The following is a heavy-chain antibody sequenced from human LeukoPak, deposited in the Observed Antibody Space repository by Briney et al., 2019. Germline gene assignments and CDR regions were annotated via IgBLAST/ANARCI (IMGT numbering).Heavy chain of an antibody. CDR1: GFTFDDHG. Sequence: GGALRLSCAASGFTFDDHGMSWVRQAPGKGLEWVSTVNWNDGSRAYADSVKGRFTISRNNAKNSLYLQMNSLRAEDTALYYCARDRATNSFNYYFDYWGQGTLVTVPS. V-gene: IGHV3-20*04. CDR3: ARDRATNSFNYYFDY. J-gene: IGHJ4*02. CDR2: VNWNDGSR. D-gene: IGHD4-23*01.